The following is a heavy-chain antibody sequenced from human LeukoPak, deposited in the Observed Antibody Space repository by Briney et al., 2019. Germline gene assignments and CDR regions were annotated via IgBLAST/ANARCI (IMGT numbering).Heavy chain of an antibody. V-gene: IGHV3-7*04. Sequence: GGSPRLSCAASGFTFSSFWMSWVRQAPVKGLEWVANIKQDGTEKYYVDSVKGRFTISRDNAKNSLYLQMNSLSAEDTAVYYCARGSATADWGQGTLVTVSS. CDR3: ARGSATAD. J-gene: IGHJ4*02. CDR1: GFTFSSFW. CDR2: IKQDGTEK.